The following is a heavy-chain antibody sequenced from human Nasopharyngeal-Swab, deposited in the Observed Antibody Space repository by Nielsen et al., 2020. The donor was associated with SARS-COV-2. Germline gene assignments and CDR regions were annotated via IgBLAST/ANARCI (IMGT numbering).Heavy chain of an antibody. CDR2: ISSSSSYI. V-gene: IGHV3-21*01. Sequence: GGSLRLPCAPSGFTFSSYSMNWVRQAPGEGLEWVSSISSSSSYIYYADSVKGRFTISRDNAKNSLYLQMNSLRAEDTAVYYCARGGWEGIAAADTRVYWGQGTLVTVSS. J-gene: IGHJ4*02. D-gene: IGHD6-13*01. CDR1: GFTFSSYS. CDR3: ARGGWEGIAAADTRVY.